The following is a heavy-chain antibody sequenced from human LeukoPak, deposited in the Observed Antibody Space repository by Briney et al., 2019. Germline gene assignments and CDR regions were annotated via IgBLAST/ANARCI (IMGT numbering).Heavy chain of an antibody. J-gene: IGHJ5*02. CDR1: GFTFSSYA. V-gene: IGHV3-23*01. CDR2: ISGSGGSI. D-gene: IGHD1-26*01. CDR3: ARDRAYSGNAGNWFDP. Sequence: PGGSLRLSCAASGFTFSSYAMSWVRQAPGKGLEWVSAISGSGGSIYYADSVKGRFTISRDNAKNSLYLQMNSLRAEDTAVYYCARDRAYSGNAGNWFDPWGQGTLVTVSS.